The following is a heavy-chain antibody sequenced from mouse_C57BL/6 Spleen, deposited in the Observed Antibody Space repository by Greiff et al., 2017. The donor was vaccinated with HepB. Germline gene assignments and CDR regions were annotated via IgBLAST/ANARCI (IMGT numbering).Heavy chain of an antibody. CDR1: GYTFTSYG. CDR3: ARSSYYSNYDWYFDV. Sequence: VQLQQSGAELARPGASVKLSCKASGYTFTSYGISWVKQRTGQGLEWIGEIYPRSGNTYYNEKFKGKATLTADKSSSTAYMGLRSLTSEDSAVYFCARSSYYSNYDWYFDVWGTGTTVTVSS. D-gene: IGHD2-5*01. J-gene: IGHJ1*03. CDR2: IYPRSGNT. V-gene: IGHV1-81*01.